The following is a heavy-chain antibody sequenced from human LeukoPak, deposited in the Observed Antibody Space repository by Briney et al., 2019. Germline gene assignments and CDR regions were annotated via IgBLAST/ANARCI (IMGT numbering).Heavy chain of an antibody. Sequence: GRSLRPSCAASGFTFSSYAMHWVRQAPGKGLEWVAVISYDGSNKYYADSVKGRFTISRDNSKNTLYLQMNSLRAEDTAVYYCARGEVTPVHFDYWGQGTLVTVSS. J-gene: IGHJ4*02. D-gene: IGHD3-10*01. CDR3: ARGEVTPVHFDY. V-gene: IGHV3-30*04. CDR1: GFTFSSYA. CDR2: ISYDGSNK.